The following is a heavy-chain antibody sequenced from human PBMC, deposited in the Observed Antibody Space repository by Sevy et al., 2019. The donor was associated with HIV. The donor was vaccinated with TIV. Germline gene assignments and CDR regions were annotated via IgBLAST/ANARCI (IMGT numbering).Heavy chain of an antibody. D-gene: IGHD5-18*01. CDR2: IFSDGTT. V-gene: IGHV3-66*01. CDR1: GFTVNSNY. CDR3: ARGKSGYGYALNY. Sequence: GGSLRLSCAASGFTVNSNYMTWVRQAPGKGLEGASVIFSDGTTYHADSVKDRFTISGDNFKNTLYLQMNSLRAEDTAVYYCARGKSGYGYALNYWGQGTLVTVSS. J-gene: IGHJ4*02.